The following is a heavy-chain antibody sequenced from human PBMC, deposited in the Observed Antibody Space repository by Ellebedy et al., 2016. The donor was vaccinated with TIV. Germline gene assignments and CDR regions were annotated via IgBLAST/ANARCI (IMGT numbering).Heavy chain of an antibody. CDR3: ARRACSSTSCYGEVDY. J-gene: IGHJ4*02. CDR1: GYSFTSYW. V-gene: IGHV5-51*01. CDR2: IYPGDSDT. Sequence: GESLKISCKGSGYSFTSYWIGWVRQMPGKGLEWMGIIYPGDSDTRYSPSFQGQVTISADKSISTAYLQWSSLKASDTAMYYCARRACSSTSCYGEVDYWGQGTLVTVSS. D-gene: IGHD2-2*01.